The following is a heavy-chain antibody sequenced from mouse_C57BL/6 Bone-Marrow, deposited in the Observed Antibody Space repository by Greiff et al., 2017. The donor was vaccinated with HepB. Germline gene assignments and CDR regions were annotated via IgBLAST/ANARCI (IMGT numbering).Heavy chain of an antibody. CDR1: GFTFSDYY. CDR3: ARYPYFDY. Sequence: EVKLMESGGGLVQPGGSLKLSCAASGFTFSDYYMYWVRQTPEKRLEWVAYISNGGGSTYYPDTVKGRFTISRDNAKNTLYLQMSRLKSEDTAMYCWARYPYFDYGGQGTTLTVSS. J-gene: IGHJ2*01. CDR2: ISNGGGST. V-gene: IGHV5-12*01.